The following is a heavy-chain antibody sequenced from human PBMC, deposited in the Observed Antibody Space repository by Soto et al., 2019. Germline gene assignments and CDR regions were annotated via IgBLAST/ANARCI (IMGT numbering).Heavy chain of an antibody. J-gene: IGHJ6*02. V-gene: IGHV4-4*02. CDR1: GDSISSDNW. CDR2: IYHSVST. Sequence: QVQLQESGPGLVKPSGTLSLTCAVSGDSISSDNWWSWVRQPPGKGLEWIGEIYHSVSTNYNPSLKSRVTTSLDKSKNHFSLNMSSVTAADMAVYYCARDWSGSTSCSYYSMDVWGQGTTVAVSS. CDR3: ARDWSGSTSCSYYSMDV. D-gene: IGHD2-2*01.